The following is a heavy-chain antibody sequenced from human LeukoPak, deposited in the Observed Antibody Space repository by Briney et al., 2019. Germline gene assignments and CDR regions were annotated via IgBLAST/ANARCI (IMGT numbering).Heavy chain of an antibody. J-gene: IGHJ4*02. D-gene: IGHD4-17*01. Sequence: PGGSLRLSCAASAFTFSSFEMTWVRQAPGKGLEWVSYISSSGSTIYYADSMKGRFTISRDNARHSLYLQMNSLRAEDTAVYYCARGARDYGLSFDCWGQGTLVTVSS. V-gene: IGHV3-48*03. CDR3: ARGARDYGLSFDC. CDR1: AFTFSSFE. CDR2: ISSSGSTI.